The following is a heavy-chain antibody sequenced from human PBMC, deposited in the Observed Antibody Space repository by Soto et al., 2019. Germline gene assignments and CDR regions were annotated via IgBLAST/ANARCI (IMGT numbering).Heavy chain of an antibody. CDR3: AKDRLWYIISWSSVSFDY. Sequence: PGWSLRLSCAASGFTFSSYAMSWVRQAPGKGLEWVSAISGSGGSTYYTDSVKGRFTISRDNSKNTLYLQMNSLRAEDTAVYYFAKDRLWYIISWSSVSFDYLGQGLLGT. J-gene: IGHJ4*02. V-gene: IGHV3-23*01. D-gene: IGHD6-13*01. CDR2: ISGSGGST. CDR1: GFTFSSYA.